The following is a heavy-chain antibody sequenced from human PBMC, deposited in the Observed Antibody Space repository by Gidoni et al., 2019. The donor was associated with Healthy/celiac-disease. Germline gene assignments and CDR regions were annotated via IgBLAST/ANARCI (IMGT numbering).Heavy chain of an antibody. CDR3: ARDSTAKYSSPRDI. CDR1: GYTFTSYG. Sequence: QVQLVQSGAEVKKPGASVKVSRKASGYTFTSYGISWVRQAHGQGLEWMGWISDYNGNTNYAQKLQGRVTMPADTSTSTAYMGLRGLRSDGTAVYYCARDSTAKYSSPRDIWGQGTMVTVSS. J-gene: IGHJ3*02. CDR2: ISDYNGNT. D-gene: IGHD6-6*01. V-gene: IGHV1-18*01.